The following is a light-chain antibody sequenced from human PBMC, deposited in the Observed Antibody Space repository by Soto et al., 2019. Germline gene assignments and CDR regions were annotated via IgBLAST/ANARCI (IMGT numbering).Light chain of an antibody. CDR2: EVS. J-gene: IGLJ3*02. V-gene: IGLV2-23*02. CDR1: SSDVGSYNL. Sequence: QSALTQPASVSGSPGQSITISCTGTSSDVGSYNLVSWYQQRPGKAPKLMIYEVSKRPSGVSNRFSGSKSGNTASLTISGLQAEDEADDSCCSYAGSSTWVFGGGTKLTVL. CDR3: CSYAGSSTWV.